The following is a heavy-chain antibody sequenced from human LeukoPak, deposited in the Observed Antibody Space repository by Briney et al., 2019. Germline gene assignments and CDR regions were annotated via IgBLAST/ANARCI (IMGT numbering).Heavy chain of an antibody. Sequence: ASVKVSCKASGYTFTGYYMHWVRQAPGQGPEWMGWINPNSGGTNYAQKFQGRVTMTRDTSISTAYMELSRLRSDDTAVYYCARPRAYSGRWVFGYWGQGTLVTVSS. CDR3: ARPRAYSGRWVFGY. CDR2: INPNSGGT. V-gene: IGHV1-2*02. D-gene: IGHD1-26*01. CDR1: GYTFTGYY. J-gene: IGHJ4*02.